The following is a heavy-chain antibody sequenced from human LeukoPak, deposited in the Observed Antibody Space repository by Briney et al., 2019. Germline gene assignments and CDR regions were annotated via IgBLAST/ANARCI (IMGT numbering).Heavy chain of an antibody. CDR1: GGTFSSYV. J-gene: IGHJ4*02. CDR3: ARDRPSGGYCSGGSCSFDY. D-gene: IGHD2-15*01. Sequence: SVKVSCKASGGTFSSYVISWVRQAPGQGPEGVGRIIPIFGTANYAQKFQGRVTITTDESPSTADMELSSLRSEDTALYYCARDRPSGGYCSGGSCSFDYWGQGTLVTVSS. V-gene: IGHV1-69*05. CDR2: IIPIFGTA.